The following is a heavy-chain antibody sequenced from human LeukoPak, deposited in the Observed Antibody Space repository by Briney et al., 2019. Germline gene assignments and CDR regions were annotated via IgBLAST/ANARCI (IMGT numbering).Heavy chain of an antibody. CDR3: ARDDTAVAGTELDY. J-gene: IGHJ4*02. Sequence: GGSLRLSCEGSGFIFSGYWMHWVRQAPGKGLVWVSRIKTDGTTTYYADSVRGRFTVSRDNAKNTLYLQMNSLRAEDTAVYYCARDDTAVAGTELDYWGQGTLVTVSS. CDR1: GFIFSGYW. D-gene: IGHD6-19*01. V-gene: IGHV3-74*01. CDR2: IKTDGTTT.